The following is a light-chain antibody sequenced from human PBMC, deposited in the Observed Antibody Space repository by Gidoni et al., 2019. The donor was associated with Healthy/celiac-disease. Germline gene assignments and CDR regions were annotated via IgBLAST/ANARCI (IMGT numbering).Light chain of an antibody. V-gene: IGKV3-20*01. CDR1: QSVSSSY. J-gene: IGKJ4*01. CDR3: QQYGSSPSLT. CDR2: GAA. Sequence: EIVLTQPPGTLSLSPGERATLSCTARQSVSSSYLAWYQQKPGQAPRLLIYGAASRATGIPDRFSGSGSGTDFTLTISRLEPEDFAVYYCQQYGSSPSLTFGGGTKVEIK.